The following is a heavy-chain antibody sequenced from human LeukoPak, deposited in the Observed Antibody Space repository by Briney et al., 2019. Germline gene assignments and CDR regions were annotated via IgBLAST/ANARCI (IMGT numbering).Heavy chain of an antibody. CDR1: GYTFTSYG. CDR2: IIPIFGTA. Sequence: ASVKVSCKASGYTFTSYGINWVRQAPGQGLEWMGGIIPIFGTANYAQKFQGRVTITADESTSTAYMELSSLRSEDTAVYYCAHLDHYYYYGMDVWGQGTTVTVSS. J-gene: IGHJ6*02. CDR3: AHLDHYYYYGMDV. V-gene: IGHV1-69*13.